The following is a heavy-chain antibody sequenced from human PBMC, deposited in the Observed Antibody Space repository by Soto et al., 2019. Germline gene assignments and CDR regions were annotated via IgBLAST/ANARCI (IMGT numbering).Heavy chain of an antibody. J-gene: IGHJ4*02. CDR1: GGSISSGGYY. CDR2: IYYSGST. CDR3: ARIGGVVPAAYFDY. V-gene: IGHV4-31*03. D-gene: IGHD2-2*01. Sequence: PSETLSLTCTVSGGSISSGGYYWSWIRQHPGKGMERIGYIYYSGSTYYNPSLKSRVTISVDTSKNQFSLKLSSVTAADTAVYYCARIGGVVPAAYFDYWGREPWSPSPQ.